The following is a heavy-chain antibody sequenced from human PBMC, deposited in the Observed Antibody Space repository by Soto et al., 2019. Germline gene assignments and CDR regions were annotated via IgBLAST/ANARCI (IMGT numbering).Heavy chain of an antibody. J-gene: IGHJ6*02. CDR1: GYTFTDYY. D-gene: IGHD6-19*01. CDR3: ARDQSPSGGWPGMDV. V-gene: IGHV1-2*02. CDR2: INPNSGGT. Sequence: GAAVKVSCKASGYTFTDYYMHWVRQAPGQGLEWMGWINPNSGGTNYAQKFQGRVTMTRDTSISTAYMELNRLRSDDTAVYYCARDQSPSGGWPGMDVRGQGTTVTVSS.